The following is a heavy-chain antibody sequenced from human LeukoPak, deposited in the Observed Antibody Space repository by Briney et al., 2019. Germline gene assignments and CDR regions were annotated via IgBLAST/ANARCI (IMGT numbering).Heavy chain of an antibody. CDR3: AKDLTTSPYYFDY. J-gene: IGHJ4*02. CDR2: ISGSGGST. D-gene: IGHD1-14*01. V-gene: IGHV3-23*01. CDR1: GFTFSSYA. Sequence: PGGSLRLSCAASGFTFSSYAMSWVRQAPGKGLEWVSAISGSGGSTYYADSVKGRFTISRDNSKNTLYLQMNRLRAEDTDVYYCAKDLTTSPYYFDYWGQGTLVTVSS.